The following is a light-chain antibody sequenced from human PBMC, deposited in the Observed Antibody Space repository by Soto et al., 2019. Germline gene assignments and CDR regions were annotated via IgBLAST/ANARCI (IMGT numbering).Light chain of an antibody. CDR2: GAS. V-gene: IGKV3-15*01. J-gene: IGKJ2*01. Sequence: EIVMTQSPDTLSVSPGERATLSCRASQSVSTNLAWYQQKPGQAPRLLIYGASTRATGIPARFSGSGSGTEFTLTIRSLQSEDFAVYLCQQYNNWPYTFGQGTKLEIK. CDR1: QSVSTN. CDR3: QQYNNWPYT.